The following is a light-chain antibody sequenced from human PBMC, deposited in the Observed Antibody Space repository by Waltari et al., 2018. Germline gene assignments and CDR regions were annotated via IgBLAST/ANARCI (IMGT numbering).Light chain of an antibody. J-gene: IGLJ3*02. CDR3: SSYTSGSLWV. CDR1: DRDLGAFNY. Sequence: QSALTQPASVSGSPGQSTTIPCPGTDRDLGAFNYVSWYQQHPGKAPELMIYDVTNRPSGVSNRFSGSKSGNTASLTISGLQAEDEADYYCSSYTSGSLWVFGGGTKLTVL. V-gene: IGLV2-14*03. CDR2: DVT.